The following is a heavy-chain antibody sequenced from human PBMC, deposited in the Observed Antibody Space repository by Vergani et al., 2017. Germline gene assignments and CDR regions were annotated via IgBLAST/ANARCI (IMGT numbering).Heavy chain of an antibody. CDR3: ASANDDFWSGYQLDP. Sequence: QVQLQESGPGLVKPSETLSLTCTVSGGSISSYYWSWIRQPPGKGLEWIGYIYYSGSTNYNPSLKSRVTISVDTSKNQFSLKLSSVTAADTAVYYCASANDDFWSGYQLDPWGQGTLVTVSS. CDR1: GGSISSYY. D-gene: IGHD3-3*01. J-gene: IGHJ5*02. CDR2: IYYSGST. V-gene: IGHV4-59*01.